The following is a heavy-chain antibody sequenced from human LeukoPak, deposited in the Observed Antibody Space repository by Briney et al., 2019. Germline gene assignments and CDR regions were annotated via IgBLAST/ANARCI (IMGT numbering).Heavy chain of an antibody. CDR2: IYHSGST. J-gene: IGHJ4*02. D-gene: IGHD1-7*01. V-gene: IGHV4-30-2*01. CDR3: ARKLELRGPSLYYFDY. Sequence: SQTLSLTCTVSGGSISSGGYYWSWIRQPPGKGLEWIGYIYHSGSTYYNPSLKSRVTISVDRSKNQFSLKLSSVTAADTAVYYCARKLELRGPSLYYFDYWGQGTLVTVSS. CDR1: GGSISSGGYY.